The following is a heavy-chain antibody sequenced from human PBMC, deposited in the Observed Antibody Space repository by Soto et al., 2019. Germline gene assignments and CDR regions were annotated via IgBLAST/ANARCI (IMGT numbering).Heavy chain of an antibody. CDR2: ISSNGGST. J-gene: IGHJ4*02. D-gene: IGHD2-15*01. Sequence: PGGSLRLSCSASGFTSSSYAMHWVRQAPGKGLEYVSAISSNGGSTYYADSVKGRFTISRDNSKNTLYLQMSSLRAEDTAVYYCVKARVFELLYFDYWGQGTLVTAPQ. CDR3: VKARVFELLYFDY. V-gene: IGHV3-64D*06. CDR1: GFTSSSYA.